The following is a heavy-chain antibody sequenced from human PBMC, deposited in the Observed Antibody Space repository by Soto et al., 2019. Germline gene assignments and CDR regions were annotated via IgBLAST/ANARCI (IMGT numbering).Heavy chain of an antibody. J-gene: IGHJ5*02. V-gene: IGHV3-7*03. Sequence: EMLLVESGGGLVQPGGSLRLSCVASGFTFSGYWMSWVRQAPGKGLEWVANINRDGSEEHYVDDVKGRFTNSRDNAKNSVYLQMDSLRGDASAVYYCARDPGPRSASIRGLGWFDPWGQGTLVTVSS. D-gene: IGHD2-2*01. CDR2: INRDGSEE. CDR1: GFTFSGYW. CDR3: ARDPGPRSASIRGLGWFDP.